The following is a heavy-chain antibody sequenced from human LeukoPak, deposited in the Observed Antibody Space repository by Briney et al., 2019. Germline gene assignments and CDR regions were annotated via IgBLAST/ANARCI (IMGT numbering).Heavy chain of an antibody. D-gene: IGHD6-13*01. J-gene: IGHJ4*02. Sequence: ASVKASCKASGYTFTSYGISWVRQAPGQGLEWMGWISGYNGLTEYAQKFQGRVTVTTDTSTTTAYMEVRSLTSDDTAVYYCARICCPASATWYPDDYWGQGTLVTVSS. CDR2: ISGYNGLT. CDR3: ARICCPASATWYPDDY. CDR1: GYTFTSYG. V-gene: IGHV1-18*01.